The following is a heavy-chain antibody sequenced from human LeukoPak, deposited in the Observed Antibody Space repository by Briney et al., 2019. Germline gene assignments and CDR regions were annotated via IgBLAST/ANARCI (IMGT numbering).Heavy chain of an antibody. V-gene: IGHV1-69*13. CDR3: AREPYCSGGSCSSAPLDY. D-gene: IGHD2-15*01. J-gene: IGHJ4*02. Sequence: ASVKVSCTASGGTFSSYAISWVRQAPGQGLEWMGGIIPIFGTANYAQKFQGRVTITADESTSTAYMELSSLRSEDTAVYYCAREPYCSGGSCSSAPLDYWGQGTLVTVSS. CDR2: IIPIFGTA. CDR1: GGTFSSYA.